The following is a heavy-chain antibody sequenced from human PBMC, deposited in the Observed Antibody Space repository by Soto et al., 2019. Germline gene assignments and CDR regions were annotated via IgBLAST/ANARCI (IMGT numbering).Heavy chain of an antibody. CDR3: ARETYGDYVGYFAP. Sequence: SETLSLTCAVYGGSFSGYYWTWISQPPGTGLEWIGEINHSGNPYYNPSLESRVIISVDRSKNQFSLKVSSVTAADTAVYYCARETYGDYVGYFAPWGQGTLVTVSS. CDR2: INHSGNP. CDR1: GGSFSGYY. V-gene: IGHV4-34*01. D-gene: IGHD4-17*01. J-gene: IGHJ5*02.